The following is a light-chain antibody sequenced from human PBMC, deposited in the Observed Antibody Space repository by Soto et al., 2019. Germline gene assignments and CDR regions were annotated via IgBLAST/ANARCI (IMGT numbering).Light chain of an antibody. CDR3: QTWGSGTHVV. V-gene: IGLV4-69*01. CDR1: SGHSSYA. CDR2: LTGDGSH. J-gene: IGLJ2*01. Sequence: QPVLTQSPSASASLGASVKLTCTLSSGHSSYAIAWHQQQAEKGPRYLMKLTGDGSHSKGDGIPDRFSGSSSGAERYLTISRRQSEDEADYYCQTWGSGTHVVFGGGTQLTVL.